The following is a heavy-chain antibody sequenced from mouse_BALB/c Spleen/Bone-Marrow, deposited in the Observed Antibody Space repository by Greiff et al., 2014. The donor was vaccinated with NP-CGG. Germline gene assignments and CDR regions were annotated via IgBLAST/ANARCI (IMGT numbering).Heavy chain of an antibody. CDR1: GPSITSDYA. J-gene: IGHJ1*01. V-gene: IGHV3-2*02. Sequence: EVMQLQSVHPLVTPSQSPSLTSPLPGPSITSDYAWHWIRQFPGNKLEWMGYISYSGSTSYYPYLKSRISITRDTSKNQFFLQLNSVTNEDTATYYCARSADWYFDVWGAGTTVTVSS. CDR2: ISYSGST. CDR3: ARSADWYFDV.